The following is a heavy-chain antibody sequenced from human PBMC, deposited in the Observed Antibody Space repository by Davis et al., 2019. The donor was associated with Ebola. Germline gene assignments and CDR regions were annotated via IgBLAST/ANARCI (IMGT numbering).Heavy chain of an antibody. CDR3: ARDLEDVVVTAIGV. CDR1: GFTFSSYG. D-gene: IGHD2-21*02. CDR2: ISGSGGST. V-gene: IGHV3-NL1*01. J-gene: IGHJ6*02. Sequence: PGGSLRLSCAASGFTFSSYGMHWVRQAPGKGLEWVSAISGSGGSTYYADSAKGRFTISRDNSKNTLYLQMNSLRAEDTAVYYCARDLEDVVVTAIGVWGQGTTVTVSS.